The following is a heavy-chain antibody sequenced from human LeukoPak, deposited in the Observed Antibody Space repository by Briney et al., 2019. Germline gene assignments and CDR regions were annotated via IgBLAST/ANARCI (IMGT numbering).Heavy chain of an antibody. CDR2: ISYDGFNK. V-gene: IGHV3-30-3*01. D-gene: IGHD2/OR15-2a*01. J-gene: IGHJ6*02. Sequence: GRSLRLSCAASGFTFSSYAMHWVRQAPGKGLEWVALISYDGFNKYYADSVKGRFTTSRDNSKNTLYLQMNSLRAEDTAVYYCARPTLPYYYYGMDVWGQGTTDTVSS. CDR1: GFTFSSYA. CDR3: ARPTLPYYYYGMDV.